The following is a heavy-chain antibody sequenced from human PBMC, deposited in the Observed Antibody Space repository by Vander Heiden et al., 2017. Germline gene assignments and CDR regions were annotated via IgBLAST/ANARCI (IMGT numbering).Heavy chain of an antibody. CDR2: ISGSGGST. CDR1: GFPFSSDA. Sequence: EVQLLESGGGLVQPGGSLRLSCAASGFPFSSDAMSWVRQAPGKGLEWVSAISGSGGSTYYADSVKGRFTISRDNSKNTLYLQMNSLRAEDTAVYYCAKDRGGPRGWFDPWGQGTLVTVSS. J-gene: IGHJ5*02. CDR3: AKDRGGPRGWFDP. V-gene: IGHV3-23*01. D-gene: IGHD3-10*01.